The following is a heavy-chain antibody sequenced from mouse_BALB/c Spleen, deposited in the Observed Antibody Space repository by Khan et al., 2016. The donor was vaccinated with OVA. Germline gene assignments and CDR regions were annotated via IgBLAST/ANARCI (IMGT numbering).Heavy chain of an antibody. J-gene: IGHJ4*01. CDR3: ARGGAAYYRSDGGAMEY. CDR2: INTHSGVP. D-gene: IGHD2-12*01. V-gene: IGHV9-4*02. CDR1: GYTFTTAG. Sequence: QIQLVQSGPELKKPGETVRISCKASGYTFTTAGIQWVQKMPGKGLKWIGWINTHSGVPKYAEDFKGRFAFSSEIPVNTAYIQITTLKNEDTATYVWARGGAAYYRSDGGAMEYWGQGTSVTVSS.